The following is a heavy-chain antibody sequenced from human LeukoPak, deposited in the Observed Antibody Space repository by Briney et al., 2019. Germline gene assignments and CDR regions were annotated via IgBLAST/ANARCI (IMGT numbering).Heavy chain of an antibody. CDR2: INHSGST. CDR1: GGSFSGYY. V-gene: IGHV4-34*09. Sequence: PSETLSLTCAVYGGSFSGYYWSWIRQPPGKGLEWIGEINHSGSTYYNPSLKSRVTISVDTSKNQFSLKLSSVTAADTAVYYCARGLNYGDYGDFDYWGQGTLVTVSS. J-gene: IGHJ4*02. D-gene: IGHD4-17*01. CDR3: ARGLNYGDYGDFDY.